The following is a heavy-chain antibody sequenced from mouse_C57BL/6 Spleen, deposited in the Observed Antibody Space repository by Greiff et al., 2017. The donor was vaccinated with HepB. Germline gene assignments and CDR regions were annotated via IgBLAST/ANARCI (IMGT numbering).Heavy chain of an antibody. CDR1: GYTFTSYW. CDR2: INPSSGYT. V-gene: IGHV1-7*01. J-gene: IGHJ2*01. Sequence: QVLVKQSGAELAKPGASVKLSCKASGYTFTSYWMHWVKQRPGQGLEWIGYINPSSGYTKYNQKFKDKATLTADKSSSTAYMQLSSLTYEDSAVYYCANAYVDYFDYWGQGTTLTVSS. D-gene: IGHD2-12*01. CDR3: ANAYVDYFDY.